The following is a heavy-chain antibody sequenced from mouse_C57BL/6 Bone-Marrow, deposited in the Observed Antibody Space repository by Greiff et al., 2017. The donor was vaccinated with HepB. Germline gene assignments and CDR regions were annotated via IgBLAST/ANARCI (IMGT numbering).Heavy chain of an antibody. D-gene: IGHD1-1*01. Sequence: VKLQQPGAELVKPGASVKMSCKASGYTFTSYWITWVKQRPGQGLEWIGDIYPGSGSTNYNEKFKSKATLTVDTSSSTAYMQLSSLTSEDSAVYYCARGGITTVVATDWYFDVWGTGTTVTVSS. J-gene: IGHJ1*03. CDR2: IYPGSGST. CDR3: ARGGITTVVATDWYFDV. CDR1: GYTFTSYW. V-gene: IGHV1-55*01.